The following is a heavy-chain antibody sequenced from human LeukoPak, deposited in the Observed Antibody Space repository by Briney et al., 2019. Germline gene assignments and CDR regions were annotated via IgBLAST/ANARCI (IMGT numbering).Heavy chain of an antibody. CDR2: ISYDGSSK. CDR3: ALNSGLDY. J-gene: IGHJ4*02. CDR1: GFTFSSYG. Sequence: GRSLRLSCAASGFTFSSYGMHWVRQAPGKGLEWVAVISYDGSSKYYADSVKGRFTISRDNSKNTLYLQMNSLRAEDTAVYYCALNSGLDYWGQGTLVTVSS. D-gene: IGHD1-26*01. V-gene: IGHV3-30*03.